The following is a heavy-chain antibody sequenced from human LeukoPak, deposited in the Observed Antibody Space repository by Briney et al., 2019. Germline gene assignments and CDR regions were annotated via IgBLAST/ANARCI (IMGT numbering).Heavy chain of an antibody. V-gene: IGHV3-23*01. Sequence: GGSLRLSCAASGFTFSSYDMTWVRQAPGRGLEWVSSIRPSGDNTYYGDSVKGRFTISRDNSKNTVYLQMNNMRVDDTAVYYCARVGGGYSYGYFDYWGQGTLVTVSS. D-gene: IGHD5-18*01. CDR2: IRPSGDNT. J-gene: IGHJ4*02. CDR3: ARVGGGYSYGYFDY. CDR1: GFTFSSYD.